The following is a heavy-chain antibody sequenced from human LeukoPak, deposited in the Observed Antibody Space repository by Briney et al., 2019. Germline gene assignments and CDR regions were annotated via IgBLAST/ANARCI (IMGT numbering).Heavy chain of an antibody. V-gene: IGHV3-30*04. CDR3: ARDYPQLWLKGWFDP. CDR2: ISHDGGDK. Sequence: GGSLRLSCAASGFTFAMHWVRQAPGKGLEWVAVISHDGGDKYYADSVKGRFTISRDNSKNTMYLQMNSLRVDDTAVYYCARDYPQLWLKGWFDPWGQGTLVTVSS. CDR1: GFTFA. J-gene: IGHJ5*02. D-gene: IGHD5-18*01.